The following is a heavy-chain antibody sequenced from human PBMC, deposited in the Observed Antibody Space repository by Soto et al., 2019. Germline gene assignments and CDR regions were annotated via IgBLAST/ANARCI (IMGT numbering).Heavy chain of an antibody. D-gene: IGHD3-16*01. J-gene: IGHJ4*02. Sequence: EVHLVESGGGLVQPGGSLRLSCAASGFTFSSYWVSWVRQAPGKGLEWVANIKQDGSEKYYVESVKGRFTISRNNAKNPLSLQMNSLRAEDTAVYYCSRDTMGEFDYWGQGILVTVSS. V-gene: IGHV3-7*05. CDR3: SRDTMGEFDY. CDR2: IKQDGSEK. CDR1: GFTFSSYW.